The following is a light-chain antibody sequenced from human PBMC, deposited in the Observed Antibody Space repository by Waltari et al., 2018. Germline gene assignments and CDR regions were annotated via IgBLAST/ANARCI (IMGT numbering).Light chain of an antibody. CDR1: SSDIGTYNF. V-gene: IGLV2-11*01. J-gene: IGLJ3*02. CDR2: DVA. CDR3: CSYAGSYFFDVL. Sequence: QSALTQPRSVSGSPGQSISISCSGSSSDIGTYNFISWYQHHPGKAPRLLIYDVAKRPSGVPDRFSASKSGYTASLTISGLQVEDEADYFCCSYAGSYFFDVLFGGGTTLTVL.